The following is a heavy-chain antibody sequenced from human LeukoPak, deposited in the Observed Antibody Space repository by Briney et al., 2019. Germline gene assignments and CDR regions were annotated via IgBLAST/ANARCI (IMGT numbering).Heavy chain of an antibody. CDR1: GFTFGDYA. CDR3: AKAAGGNYYYSMDV. J-gene: IGHJ6*03. CDR2: INPSGSTI. Sequence: GGSLRLSCTASGFTFGDYAMNWVRQAPGKGLEWVSYINPSGSTIYYADSVKGRFTMSRDNAKNSLYLQMNSLRAEDTAVYYCAKAAGGNYYYSMDVWGKGTTVTISS. D-gene: IGHD6-13*01. V-gene: IGHV3-48*03.